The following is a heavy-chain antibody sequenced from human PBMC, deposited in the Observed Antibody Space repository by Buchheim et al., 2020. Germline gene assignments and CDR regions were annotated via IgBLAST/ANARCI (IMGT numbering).Heavy chain of an antibody. V-gene: IGHV3-74*01. CDR2: INSDGSNT. Sequence: EVQLVESGGVLVQSGGSLRLSCAASGFTFSSSWMHWVRQPTGKGLVWVSRINSDGSNTLYADSVKGRFTVSRDNAKNTLYLQMNSLRVEDTAVYYCGANFDYWGQGTL. J-gene: IGHJ4*02. CDR3: GANFDY. CDR1: GFTFSSSW.